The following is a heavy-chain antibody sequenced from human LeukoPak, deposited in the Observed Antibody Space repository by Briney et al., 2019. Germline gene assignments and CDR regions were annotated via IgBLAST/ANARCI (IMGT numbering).Heavy chain of an antibody. CDR2: ISSSGSTI. Sequence: GGSLRLSCAASGFTFSDYYMSGIRQAPGKGLEWVSYISSSGSTIYYADSVKGRFTISRDNAKNSLYLQMNSLRAEDTAVYYCARDSDIVVVPAARFDPWGQGTLVTVSS. CDR1: GFTFSDYY. J-gene: IGHJ5*02. CDR3: ARDSDIVVVPAARFDP. D-gene: IGHD2-2*01. V-gene: IGHV3-11*04.